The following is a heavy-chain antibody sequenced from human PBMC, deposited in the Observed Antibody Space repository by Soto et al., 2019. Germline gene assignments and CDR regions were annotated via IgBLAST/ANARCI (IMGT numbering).Heavy chain of an antibody. CDR3: ARSIVPNYNYFYGMDV. J-gene: IGHJ6*02. CDR2: IIPILGKT. V-gene: IGHV1-69*01. Sequence: QVHLVQSGAEVKKPGSSVKVSCKASGVSFNSYVISWVRQAPGQGLEWMGAIIPILGKTNYAQNFQDRGTITADASTSTAYMEVNSLRSEDTAVYYCARSIVPNYNYFYGMDVWGQGTTVSVSS. D-gene: IGHD5-12*01. CDR1: GVSFNSYV.